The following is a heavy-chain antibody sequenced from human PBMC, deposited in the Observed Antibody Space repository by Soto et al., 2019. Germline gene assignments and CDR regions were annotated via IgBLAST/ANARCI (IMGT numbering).Heavy chain of an antibody. D-gene: IGHD3-3*01. CDR1: GYTFKDYD. J-gene: IGHJ2*01. Sequence: QVQLLQSGAEVKKPGTSVRVSCRASGYTFKDYDINWVRRATGQGLEWMGWMNPNSGNTAYERKINVSITMTRSVSARPAFMELSSLTPEDTAVYYCARRMTWSLWCFDLWGSGTQVTVSS. CDR3: ARRMTWSLWCFDL. V-gene: IGHV1-8*01. CDR2: MNPNSGNT.